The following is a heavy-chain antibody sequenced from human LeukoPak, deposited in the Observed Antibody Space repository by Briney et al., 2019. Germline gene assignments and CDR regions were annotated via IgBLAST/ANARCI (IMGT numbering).Heavy chain of an antibody. V-gene: IGHV1-69*04. CDR3: AGRFWYYGSGSSAW. Sequence: ASVKVSCKASGGTFSSYAISWVRQAPGQGLEWMGRIIPILGIANYAQKFRGRVTITADKSTSTAYMELSSLRSEDTAVYYCAGRFWYYGSGSSAWWGQGTLVTVSS. CDR2: IIPILGIA. J-gene: IGHJ4*02. CDR1: GGTFSSYA. D-gene: IGHD3-10*01.